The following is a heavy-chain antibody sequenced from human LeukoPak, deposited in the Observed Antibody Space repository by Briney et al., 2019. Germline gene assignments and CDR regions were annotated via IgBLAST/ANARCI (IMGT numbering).Heavy chain of an antibody. D-gene: IGHD3-3*01. CDR2: IYYSGST. CDR3: ARDTSGRFDP. V-gene: IGHV4-59*01. J-gene: IGHJ5*02. Sequence: GSLRLSCAASGFTFSSYAMSWVRQAPGKGLEWIGYIYYSGSTNYNPSLKSRVTISVDTSKNQFSLKLSSVTAADTAVYYCARDTSGRFDPWGQGTLVTVSS. CDR1: GFTFSSYA.